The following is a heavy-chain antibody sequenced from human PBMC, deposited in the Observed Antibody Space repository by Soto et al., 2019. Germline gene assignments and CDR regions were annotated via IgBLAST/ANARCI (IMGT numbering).Heavy chain of an antibody. CDR2: IVVGSGNT. CDR1: GFTFTSSA. V-gene: IGHV1-58*01. CDR3: ASSYYDILPGYTFDP. Sequence: ASVKVSCEASGFTFTSSAVEWVRQARGERLEWIGWIVVGSGNTDYAQKFQERVTITRDMSTSTAYMELSSLRSEDTAGYYCASSYYDILPGYTFDPSGQGTMVTV. D-gene: IGHD3-9*01. J-gene: IGHJ5*02.